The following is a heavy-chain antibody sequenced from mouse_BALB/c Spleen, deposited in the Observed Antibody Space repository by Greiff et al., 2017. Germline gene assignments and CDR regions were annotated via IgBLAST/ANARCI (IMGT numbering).Heavy chain of an antibody. CDR2: ISNGGGST. J-gene: IGHJ4*01. Sequence: EVKLEESGGGLVQPGGSLKLSCAASGFTFSSYTMSWVRQTPEKRLEWVAYISNGGGSTYYPDTVKGRFTISRDNAKNTLYLQMSSLKSEDTAMYYCARHGSSYSYAMDYWGQGTSVTVSS. CDR3: ARHGSSYSYAMDY. D-gene: IGHD1-1*01. CDR1: GFTFSSYT. V-gene: IGHV5-12-2*01.